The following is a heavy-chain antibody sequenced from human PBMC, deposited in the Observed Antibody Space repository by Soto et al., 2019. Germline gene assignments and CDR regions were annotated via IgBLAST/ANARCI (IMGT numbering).Heavy chain of an antibody. D-gene: IGHD3-16*01. J-gene: IGHJ6*02. CDR1: GGSISSSTHY. CDR3: ARHNGPLYVGYYYDMDV. V-gene: IGHV4-39*01. CDR2: IYYSGYT. Sequence: SDTLSLTRTVSGGSISSSTHYWGWISQPPGKGLEWIVSIYYSGYTYYNPSLKSRVTISVDTSKNQFSLKLSSVTAADTAVYYCARHNGPLYVGYYYDMDVWGQGTTIT.